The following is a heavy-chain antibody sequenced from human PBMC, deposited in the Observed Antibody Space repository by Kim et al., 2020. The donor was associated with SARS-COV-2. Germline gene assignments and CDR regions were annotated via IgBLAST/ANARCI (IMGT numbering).Heavy chain of an antibody. CDR3: ARGRVYRDYDF. CDR2: IYPGDADT. V-gene: IGHV5-51*01. CDR1: GYNFTNYW. Sequence: GESLKISCQASGYNFTNYWVAWVRQKPGKGLEWLGYIYPGDADTKYGPSFRGLVAITADKSTATAFLHWKNLRASDSAMYYCARGRVYRDYDFWGQGTLVTVSS. J-gene: IGHJ4*02. D-gene: IGHD3-10*01.